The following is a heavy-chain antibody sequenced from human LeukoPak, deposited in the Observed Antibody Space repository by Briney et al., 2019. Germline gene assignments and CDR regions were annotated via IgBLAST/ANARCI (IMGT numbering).Heavy chain of an antibody. V-gene: IGHV4-30-4*08. Sequence: SQTLSLTCTVSGGSISSGDYYWSWIRQPPGKGLEWIGEINHSGSTNYNPSLKSRVTISVDTAKNQFSLKLSSVTAADTAVYYCARGSRTYYFDYWGQGTLVTVSS. D-gene: IGHD6-13*01. CDR3: ARGSRTYYFDY. CDR2: INHSGST. J-gene: IGHJ4*02. CDR1: GGSISSGDYY.